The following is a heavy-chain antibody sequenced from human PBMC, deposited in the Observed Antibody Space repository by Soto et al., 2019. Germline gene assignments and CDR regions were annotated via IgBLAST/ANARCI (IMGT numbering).Heavy chain of an antibody. Sequence: HVQLVESGGGLVEPGGSLRLSCAASGFSFSAYYVHWIRQPPGKGLEWISYTGRSLSPIYYADSVKGRFSISRDNAKNSVFLQMNSLRVEDTAVYYCARASRSFWTGYYRLYSYYGMAVGGRGTTFIVSS. V-gene: IGHV3-11*01. CDR3: ARASRSFWTGYYRLYSYYGMAV. D-gene: IGHD3-3*01. CDR1: GFSFSAYY. CDR2: TGRSLSPI. J-gene: IGHJ6*02.